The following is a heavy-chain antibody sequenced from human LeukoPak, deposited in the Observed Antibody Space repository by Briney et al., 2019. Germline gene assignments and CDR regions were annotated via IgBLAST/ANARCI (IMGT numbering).Heavy chain of an antibody. CDR2: INADGSST. D-gene: IGHD3-10*01. CDR1: GFTFSSYW. J-gene: IGHJ4*02. CDR3: ARAGTVGWAIDY. V-gene: IGHV3-74*01. Sequence: GGSLRLSCAASGFTFSSYWMHWLRQAPGKGLVWVSRINADGSSTRYADPVKGRFTISRDNAKNTLYLQMNSLRVEDTAVYYCARAGTVGWAIDYWGQGTLVTVSS.